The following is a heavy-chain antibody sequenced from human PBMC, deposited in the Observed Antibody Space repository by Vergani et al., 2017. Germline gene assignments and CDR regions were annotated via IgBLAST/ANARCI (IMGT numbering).Heavy chain of an antibody. J-gene: IGHJ1*01. CDR2: IYHSGST. V-gene: IGHV4-4*02. Sequence: VQLLESGGGLVQPGGSLRLSCAASGFTFSSYAMSWVRQAPGKGLEWIGEIYHSGSTNYNPSLKSRVTISVDKSKNQFSLKLSSVTAADTAVYYCARALGVPEKYFQHWGQGTLVTVSS. CDR1: GFTFSSYAM. D-gene: IGHD3-10*01. CDR3: ARALGVPEKYFQH.